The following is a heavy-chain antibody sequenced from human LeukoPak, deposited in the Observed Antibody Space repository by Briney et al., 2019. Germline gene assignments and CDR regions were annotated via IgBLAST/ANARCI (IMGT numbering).Heavy chain of an antibody. V-gene: IGHV1-46*01. D-gene: IGHD5-24*01. J-gene: IGHJ4*02. Sequence: GASVKVSCKASGYTFTSYYMHWVRQAPGQGLEWMGIINPSGGSTSYAQKFQGRVTMTRDTSTSTVYMELSSLRSEHTAVYYCARDRRRWLQSYYFDYWGQGTLVTVSS. CDR1: GYTFTSYY. CDR3: ARDRRRWLQSYYFDY. CDR2: INPSGGST.